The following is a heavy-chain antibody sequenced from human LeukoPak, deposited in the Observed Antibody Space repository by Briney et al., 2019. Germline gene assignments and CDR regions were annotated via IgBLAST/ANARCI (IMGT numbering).Heavy chain of an antibody. Sequence: GASVKVSCKASGYTFTGYYMHWVRQAPRQGLEWMGWINANSGGTNYAQKFQGRVTMTRDTSISTAYMELSRLRSDDTAVYYCARGYYYDSSGYQYWGQGTLVTVSS. J-gene: IGHJ4*02. CDR1: GYTFTGYY. CDR2: INANSGGT. V-gene: IGHV1-2*02. D-gene: IGHD3-22*01. CDR3: ARGYYYDSSGYQY.